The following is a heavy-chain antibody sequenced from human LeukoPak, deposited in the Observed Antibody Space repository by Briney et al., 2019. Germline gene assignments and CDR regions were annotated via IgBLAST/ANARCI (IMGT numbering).Heavy chain of an antibody. CDR3: ARGRDSGSYYIVHDAFDI. CDR1: GGSISSYY. V-gene: IGHV4-59*08. CDR2: IYYSGST. J-gene: IGHJ3*02. D-gene: IGHD3-10*01. Sequence: SETLSLTCTVSGGSISSYYWSWIRQPPGKGLEWIGYIYYSGSTYYNPSLKSRVTISVDTSKNQFSLKLSSVTAADTAVYYCARGRDSGSYYIVHDAFDIWGQGTMVTVSS.